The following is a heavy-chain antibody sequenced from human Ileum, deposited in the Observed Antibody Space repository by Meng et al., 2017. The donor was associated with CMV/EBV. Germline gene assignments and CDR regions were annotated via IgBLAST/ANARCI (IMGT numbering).Heavy chain of an antibody. D-gene: IGHD3-10*01. Sequence: QVQRQESGPGLVKTSETLYSTCYVSGGSISNYYWSWIRQPAGKGLEWIAHIYTSGTTNYNPSLKSRVTMSVDTSRNQFSLKLTSVTAADTAVYYCARNYGSGNWNFFHYWGQGTLVTVSS. J-gene: IGHJ4*02. CDR1: GGSISNYY. CDR2: IYTSGTT. V-gene: IGHV4-4*07. CDR3: ARNYGSGNWNFFHY.